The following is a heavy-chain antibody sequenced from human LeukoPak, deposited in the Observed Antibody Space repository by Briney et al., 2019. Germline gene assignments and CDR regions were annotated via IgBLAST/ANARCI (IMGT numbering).Heavy chain of an antibody. Sequence: SETLSLTCTVSGGSINTDTYYWTWIRQPAGKGLEWIGLIYTSGGTNYNPSLKSRVTISVDTSKNQFSLKLSSVTAADTAVYYCARGMEAPRDWFDPWGQGTLVTVSS. V-gene: IGHV4-61*02. CDR3: ARGMEAPRDWFDP. CDR1: GGSINTDTYY. J-gene: IGHJ5*02. CDR2: IYTSGGT. D-gene: IGHD3-3*01.